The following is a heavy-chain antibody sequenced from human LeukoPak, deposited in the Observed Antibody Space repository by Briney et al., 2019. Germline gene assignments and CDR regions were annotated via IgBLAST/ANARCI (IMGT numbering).Heavy chain of an antibody. CDR2: IYYSGST. J-gene: IGHJ4*02. V-gene: IGHV4-30-4*01. D-gene: IGHD3-10*01. CDR1: GGSISSGDYY. Sequence: SQTLSLTCTVSGGSISSGDYYWSWIRQPPGKGLERIGYIYYSGSTYYNPSLKSRVTISVDTSKNQFSLKLSSVTAADTAVYYCARLSYGSGSYYNGLFDYWGQGTLVTVSS. CDR3: ARLSYGSGSYYNGLFDY.